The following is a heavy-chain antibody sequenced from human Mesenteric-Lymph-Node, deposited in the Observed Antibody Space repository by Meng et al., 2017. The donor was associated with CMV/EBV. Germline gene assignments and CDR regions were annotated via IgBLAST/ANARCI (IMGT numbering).Heavy chain of an antibody. Sequence: ASVKVSCKASGYAFTSYDIHWVRQATGQGLEWMGWIHPNSGNTAYAQKFQGRVTMTRNTSISTAYMELSSLTSEDTAVYYCPRRNYDFWSGYSNYFDSWGLGTLVTVSS. V-gene: IGHV1-8*01. CDR2: IHPNSGNT. CDR3: PRRNYDFWSGYSNYFDS. J-gene: IGHJ4*02. CDR1: GYAFTSYD. D-gene: IGHD3-3*01.